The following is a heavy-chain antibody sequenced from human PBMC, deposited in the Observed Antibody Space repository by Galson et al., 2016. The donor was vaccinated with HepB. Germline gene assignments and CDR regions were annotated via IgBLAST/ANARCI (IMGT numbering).Heavy chain of an antibody. CDR3: ARHDYGDFLFDY. Sequence: ETLSLTCAVSDGSISSSLHYSGWIRQPPGKGLEWIASMYYSGSTSYNPSLKSRVTISVDTSKNQLSLELNSVTAADTAMYYCARHDYGDFLFDYWGQGTLVIVSS. J-gene: IGHJ4*02. D-gene: IGHD4-17*01. CDR1: DGSISSSLHY. V-gene: IGHV4-39*01. CDR2: MYYSGST.